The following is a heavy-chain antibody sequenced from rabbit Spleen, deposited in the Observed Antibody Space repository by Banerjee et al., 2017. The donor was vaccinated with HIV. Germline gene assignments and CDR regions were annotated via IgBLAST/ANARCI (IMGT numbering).Heavy chain of an antibody. Sequence: QLKETGGGLVQPGGSLTLSCKASGFDFSSYYMSWVRQAPGKGLEWIGIIYAGKGSTDYASWVNGRFTISSDNAQNTVDLQMNSLTAADTATYFCARNSYDDYGDYYFNLWGQGTLVTVS. D-gene: IGHD2-1*01. V-gene: IGHV1S7*01. CDR3: ARNSYDDYGDYYFNL. CDR2: IYAGKGST. J-gene: IGHJ4*01. CDR1: GFDFSSYY.